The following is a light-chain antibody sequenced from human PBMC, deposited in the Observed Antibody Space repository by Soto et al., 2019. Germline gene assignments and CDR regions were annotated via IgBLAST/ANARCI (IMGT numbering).Light chain of an antibody. CDR2: DAS. CDR3: QQGYSNPWT. J-gene: IGKJ1*01. Sequence: GDRVTITCRASQSISSWLAWYQQKPGKAPKLLIYDASSLESGVPSRFSGSGSGTNFTLSLNSLQPEDFATYYCQQGYSNPWTFGQGTKVDIK. CDR1: QSISSW. V-gene: IGKV1-5*01.